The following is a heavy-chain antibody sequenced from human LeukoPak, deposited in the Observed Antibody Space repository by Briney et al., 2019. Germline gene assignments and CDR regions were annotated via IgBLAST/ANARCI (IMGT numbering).Heavy chain of an antibody. V-gene: IGHV3-48*02. D-gene: IGHD2-21*01. J-gene: IGHJ3*02. Sequence: GRSLRLSCAASGFNFNAYSMNWVRQAPGKGLEWISFITSSSSIIYYSDSVKGRFTISRDNAKNSLYLQMNSLRDEDTAVYYCARDLFNGFDIWGQGTMVTVSS. CDR2: ITSSSSII. CDR1: GFNFNAYS. CDR3: ARDLFNGFDI.